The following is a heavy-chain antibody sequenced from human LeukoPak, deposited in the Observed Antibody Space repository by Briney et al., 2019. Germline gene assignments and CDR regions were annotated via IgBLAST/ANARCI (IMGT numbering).Heavy chain of an antibody. CDR3: ATDSSSIAAAEFDY. CDR2: VDPEDGET. J-gene: IGHJ4*02. CDR1: GFTFSGYG. Sequence: GGSLRLSCAASGFTFSGYGMHWVQQAPGKGLEWMGLVDPEDGETIYAEKFQGRVTITADTSTDTAYMELSSLRSEDTAVYYCATDSSSIAAAEFDYWGQGTLVTVSS. D-gene: IGHD6-13*01. V-gene: IGHV1-69-2*01.